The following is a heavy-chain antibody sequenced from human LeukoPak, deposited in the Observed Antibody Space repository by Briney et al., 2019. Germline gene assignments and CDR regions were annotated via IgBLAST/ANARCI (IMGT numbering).Heavy chain of an antibody. D-gene: IGHD3-3*01. CDR3: ARCPSWSGYSFDY. V-gene: IGHV4-59*01. Sequence: PSETLSLTCTVSGGSISSYYWTWIRQPPRKGLEWIGYIFYTGSANYNPSLKSRVTISVDTSKNQFSPKLSSVTAADTAVYYCARCPSWSGYSFDYWGQGTLVTVSS. CDR2: IFYTGSA. CDR1: GGSISSYY. J-gene: IGHJ4*02.